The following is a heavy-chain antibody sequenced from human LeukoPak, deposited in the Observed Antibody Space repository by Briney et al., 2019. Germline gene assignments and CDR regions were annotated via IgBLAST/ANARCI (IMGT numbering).Heavy chain of an antibody. CDR1: RFTFNNYA. D-gene: IGHD6-13*01. V-gene: IGHV3-23*01. Sequence: KAGGSLRLSCAASRFTFNNYAMTWVRQAPGKGLEWVSTISGSGGSTYYADSVKGRFTISRDNSKNTLFLQMNSLRADDTAVYFCAKDQKSIAATGYDYWGQGTLVTVSS. J-gene: IGHJ4*02. CDR3: AKDQKSIAATGYDY. CDR2: ISGSGGST.